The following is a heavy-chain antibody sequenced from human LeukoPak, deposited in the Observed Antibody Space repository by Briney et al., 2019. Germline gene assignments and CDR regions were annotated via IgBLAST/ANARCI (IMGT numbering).Heavy chain of an antibody. Sequence: GGSLRLSCAASGFTFSSYAMHWVRQAPGKGLEWVAVISYDGSNKYYADSVKGRFTISRDNSKNTLYLQMNGLRAEDTAVYYCARPYSSSWEYYFDYWGQGTLVTVSS. V-gene: IGHV3-30-3*01. D-gene: IGHD6-13*01. CDR1: GFTFSSYA. J-gene: IGHJ4*02. CDR3: ARPYSSSWEYYFDY. CDR2: ISYDGSNK.